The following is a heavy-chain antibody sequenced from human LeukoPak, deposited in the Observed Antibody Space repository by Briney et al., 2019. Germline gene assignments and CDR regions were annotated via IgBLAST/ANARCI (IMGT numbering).Heavy chain of an antibody. J-gene: IGHJ4*02. D-gene: IGHD3-10*01. V-gene: IGHV3-21*06. CDR2: ISSTSAYI. CDR3: ATDPSPPYIRGVFYFDH. Sequence: GGSLRLSCATSGFSFSSQSMNWVRQAPWKGLEWVSSISSTSAYIYYADPVQGRFTISRDNAQNSLYLQMNSVRDEDTAVYYCATDPSPPYIRGVFYFDHWGQGSLVTVSS. CDR1: GFSFSSQS.